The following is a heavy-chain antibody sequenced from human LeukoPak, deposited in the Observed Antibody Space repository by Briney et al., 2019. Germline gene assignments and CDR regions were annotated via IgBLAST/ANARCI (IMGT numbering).Heavy chain of an antibody. CDR2: IYYSGNT. V-gene: IGHV4-59*02. D-gene: IGHD2/OR15-2a*01. Sequence: SETLSLTCTVSGASVSSYYWSWIRQPPGKGLEWIGYIYYSGNTNYNPSLDSRATLSVDTSKNQFSLRLTSVTTADTAVYYCARVRVGGTFYYFDYWGQGTLVTVSS. J-gene: IGHJ4*02. CDR1: GASVSSYY. CDR3: ARVRVGGTFYYFDY.